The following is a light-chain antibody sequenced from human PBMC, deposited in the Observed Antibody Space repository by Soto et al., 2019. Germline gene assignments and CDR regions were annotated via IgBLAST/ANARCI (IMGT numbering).Light chain of an antibody. CDR1: SSDVGGYNS. CDR2: DVG. Sequence: QSALTQPASVSGSPGESITLSCTGTSSDVGGYNSVSWYQHQPGKAPKLRLFDVGDRPSGVSYRYSGSKSGNTASLTISGHQAADEADYFCSSFTSSMTNVFGSGTKVTV. V-gene: IGLV2-14*03. J-gene: IGLJ1*01. CDR3: SSFTSSMTNV.